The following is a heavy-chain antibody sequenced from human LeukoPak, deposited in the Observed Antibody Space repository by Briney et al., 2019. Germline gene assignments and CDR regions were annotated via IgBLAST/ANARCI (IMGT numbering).Heavy chain of an antibody. V-gene: IGHV4-39*01. Sequence: SETLSLTCTVSGGSISSSSYYWGWIRQPPGKGLEWIGSIYYSGSTYYNPSLKSRVTISVDTSKNQFSLKLSSVTAADTAVYYCARGAYDTFLPRPFDYWGQGTLVTVSS. CDR3: ARGAYDTFLPRPFDY. CDR2: IYYSGST. D-gene: IGHD2-21*01. CDR1: GGSISSSSYY. J-gene: IGHJ4*02.